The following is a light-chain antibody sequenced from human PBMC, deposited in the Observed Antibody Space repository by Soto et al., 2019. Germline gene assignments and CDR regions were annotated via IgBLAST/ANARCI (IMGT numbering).Light chain of an antibody. CDR3: QQYNHWPYT. Sequence: EIVMTQSPATLSVSPGERAALSCRASQSVSSNFAWYQQKPGQAPRLLIYGASTRATGIPARFSGSGSGTEFTLTISSLQSEDLAVYYCQQYNHWPYTFGQGTKLEIK. CDR1: QSVSSN. V-gene: IGKV3-15*01. CDR2: GAS. J-gene: IGKJ2*01.